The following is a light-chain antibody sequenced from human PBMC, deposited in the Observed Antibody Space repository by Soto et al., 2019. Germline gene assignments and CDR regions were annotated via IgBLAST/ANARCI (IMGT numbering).Light chain of an antibody. J-gene: IGKJ1*01. Sequence: EIGVTQSPGTLSLSPEERATLSCRASQSVSSSYLAWYQQKPGQAPRLLIYGASSRAAGFPDRFSGGGSGTDFTLTISRLEPEDFAVFYCQQYSSSSWTFGQGTKVEIK. CDR1: QSVSSSY. CDR2: GAS. V-gene: IGKV3-20*01. CDR3: QQYSSSSWT.